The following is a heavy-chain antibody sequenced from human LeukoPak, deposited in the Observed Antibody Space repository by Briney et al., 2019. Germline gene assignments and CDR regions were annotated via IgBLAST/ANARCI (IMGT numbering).Heavy chain of an antibody. CDR3: ARDQGGSYAEYFQH. J-gene: IGHJ1*01. CDR2: IIPALNIT. CDR1: GGTFSSSA. Sequence: SVKVSCKTSGGTFSSSAITCVRQAPRQGLEWMGRIIPALNITRYAQKFQGRVTITADTSTSTAYMELSRLRSEETDVYYCARDQGGSYAEYFQHWGQGTLVTVSS. V-gene: IGHV1-69*04. D-gene: IGHD1-26*01.